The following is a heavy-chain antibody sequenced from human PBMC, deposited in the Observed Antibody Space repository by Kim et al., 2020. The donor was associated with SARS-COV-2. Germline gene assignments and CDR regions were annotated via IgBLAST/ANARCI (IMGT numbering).Heavy chain of an antibody. J-gene: IGHJ6*02. CDR2: INPNSGGT. V-gene: IGHV1-2*02. D-gene: IGHD6-19*01. Sequence: ASVKVSCKASGYTFTGYYMHWVRQAPGQGLEWMGWINPNSGGTNYAQKFQGRVTMTRDTSISTAYMELSRLRSDDTAVYYCAREGGQWLVRYYYYGMDVWGQGTTGTVSS. CDR3: AREGGQWLVRYYYYGMDV. CDR1: GYTFTGYY.